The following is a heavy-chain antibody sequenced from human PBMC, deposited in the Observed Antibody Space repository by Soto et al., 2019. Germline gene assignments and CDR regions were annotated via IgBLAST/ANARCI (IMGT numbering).Heavy chain of an antibody. CDR3: ARSLVATEKYNWFDP. CDR2: IYSGGST. J-gene: IGHJ5*02. V-gene: IGHV3-53*01. Sequence: EVQLVESGGGLIQPGGSLRLSCAASGFTVSSNYMSWVRQAPGKGLEWVSVIYSGGSTYYADSVKGRFTISRDNSKNTLYLQINSLRAEDTAVYYCARSLVATEKYNWFDPWGQGTLVTVSS. CDR1: GFTVSSNY. D-gene: IGHD5-12*01.